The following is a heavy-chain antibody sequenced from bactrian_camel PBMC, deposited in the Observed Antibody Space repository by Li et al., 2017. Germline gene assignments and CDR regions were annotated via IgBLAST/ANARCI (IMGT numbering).Heavy chain of an antibody. D-gene: IGHD4*01. Sequence: HVQLVESGGGLVQPGESLRISCTASGLPFSNYWMSWVRQAPGKEREGVASIDSDDTPSYADSVKGRFTISQDHAKNTLYLQMNSLKPEDTAMYYCAAYEEVDYKEYDEFTCHPNLADFGSWGQGTQVTVS. CDR2: IDSDDTP. CDR1: GLPFSNYW. CDR3: AAYEEVDYKEYDEFTCHPNLADFGS. V-gene: IGHV3S26*01. J-gene: IGHJ6*01.